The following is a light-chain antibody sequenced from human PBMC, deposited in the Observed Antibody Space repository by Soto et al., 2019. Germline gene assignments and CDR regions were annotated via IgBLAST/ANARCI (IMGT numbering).Light chain of an antibody. CDR1: SSDVGGSNY. CDR3: SSYTSSSTLVV. CDR2: DVS. Sequence: QSVLTQPASVSGSPGQSVTISCTGTSSDVGGSNYVSWYQQHPGKAPQLMIYDVSNRPSGVSDRFSGSKSGNTAALTISGLRSGDEANYYCSSYTSSSTLVVFGGGTELTVL. J-gene: IGLJ2*01. V-gene: IGLV2-14*01.